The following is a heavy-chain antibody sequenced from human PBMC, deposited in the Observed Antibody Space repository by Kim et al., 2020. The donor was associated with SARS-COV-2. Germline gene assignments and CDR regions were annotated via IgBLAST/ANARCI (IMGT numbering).Heavy chain of an antibody. CDR3: ARERYCSSTSCYNYYYYG. CDR1: GFTFSSYA. D-gene: IGHD2-2*02. V-gene: IGHV3-30*04. J-gene: IGHJ6*01. CDR2: ISYDGSNK. Sequence: GGSLRLSCAASGFTFSSYAMHWVRQAPGKGLEWVAVISYDGSNKYYADSVKGRFTISRDNSKNTLYLQMNSLRAEDTAVYYCARERYCSSTSCYNYYYYG.